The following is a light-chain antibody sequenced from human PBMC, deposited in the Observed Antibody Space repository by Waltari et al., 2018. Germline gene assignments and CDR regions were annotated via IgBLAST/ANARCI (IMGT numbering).Light chain of an antibody. Sequence: SYVVTQPPSVSVAPGETATPTCGGDILGTYRVPSYQQKAGQAPVLVIFYDRDRPSGIPDRFSGSNSGNTATLTISRVEAGDEARYYCHVWHPHVDPGVFGTGTEVTVL. CDR2: YDR. CDR3: HVWHPHVDPGV. V-gene: IGLV3-21*04. CDR1: ILGTYR. J-gene: IGLJ1*01.